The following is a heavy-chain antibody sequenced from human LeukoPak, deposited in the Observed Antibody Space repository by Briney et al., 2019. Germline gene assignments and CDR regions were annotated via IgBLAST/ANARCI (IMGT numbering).Heavy chain of an antibody. D-gene: IGHD3-10*01. V-gene: IGHV4-34*01. J-gene: IGHJ4*02. CDR2: INHSGST. Sequence: PSETLSLTCAVYGGSFSGYYWSWIRQPPGKGLEWIGEINHSGSTNYNPSLKSRVTISVDTSKNQFSLKLSSVTAADTAVYYCARGRLLWFGEPRPRFDYWGQGTLVTVSS. CDR1: GGSFSGYY. CDR3: ARGRLLWFGEPRPRFDY.